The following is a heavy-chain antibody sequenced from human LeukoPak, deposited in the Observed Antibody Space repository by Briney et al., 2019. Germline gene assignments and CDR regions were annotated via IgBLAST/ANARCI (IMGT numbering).Heavy chain of an antibody. V-gene: IGHV3-49*04. CDR3: AREAEMTTIYYFDY. J-gene: IGHJ4*02. Sequence: GGSLGLSCTTSGFTFGDYAMSWVRQAPGEGLEWVGFIRRKGYGGTTEYAASVKGRFTISRDDSKSIAYLQMNTLKTEDTAVYYCAREAEMTTIYYFDYWGQGTLVTVSS. CDR2: IRRKGYGGTT. D-gene: IGHD5-24*01. CDR1: GFTFGDYA.